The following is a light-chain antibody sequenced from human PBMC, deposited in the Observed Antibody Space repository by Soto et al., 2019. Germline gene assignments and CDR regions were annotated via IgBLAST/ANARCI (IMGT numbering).Light chain of an antibody. J-gene: IGKJ4*01. V-gene: IGKV1-16*01. Sequence: DIQMTQSPSSLSASVGDRVTITCRASQGIRSNLAWVQLKPGKAPESLIYAASSLQSGGPSRFSGSGSGTDFTLTISSLQPDDFATYYCQQYDSYPLTFGGGTKVQIK. CDR1: QGIRSN. CDR2: AAS. CDR3: QQYDSYPLT.